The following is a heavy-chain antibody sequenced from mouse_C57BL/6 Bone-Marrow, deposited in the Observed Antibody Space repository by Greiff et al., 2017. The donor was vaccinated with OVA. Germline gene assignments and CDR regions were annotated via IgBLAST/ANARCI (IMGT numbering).Heavy chain of an antibody. CDR2: IHPDSGST. CDR1: GYTFTSYW. V-gene: IGHV1-64*01. Sequence: VQLQQSGAELVKPGASVKLSCKASGYTFTSYWMHWVKQRPGQGLEWIGMIHPDSGSTNYNEKFKGKATLTVDKSSSTAYMQLSSLTSEDSAVYYGAALWLRRGGYDYDYWGQGTTLTVSS. D-gene: IGHD2-2*01. J-gene: IGHJ2*01. CDR3: AALWLRRGGYDYDY.